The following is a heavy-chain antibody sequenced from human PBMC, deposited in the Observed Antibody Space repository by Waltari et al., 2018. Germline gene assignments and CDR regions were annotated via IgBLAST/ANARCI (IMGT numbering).Heavy chain of an antibody. CDR2: INPSGST. CDR3: ASGTGYCSSTSCYYNWFDP. CDR1: GGSFSGYY. J-gene: IGHJ5*02. Sequence: QVQLQQWGAGLLKPSETLSLTCAVYGGSFSGYYWSWIRQPPGKGLEWIGEINPSGSTNYHPSLKSRVTISVDTSKNQFSLKVSSVTAAETAVYYCASGTGYCSSTSCYYNWFDPWGQGTLVTVSS. V-gene: IGHV4-34*01. D-gene: IGHD2-2*03.